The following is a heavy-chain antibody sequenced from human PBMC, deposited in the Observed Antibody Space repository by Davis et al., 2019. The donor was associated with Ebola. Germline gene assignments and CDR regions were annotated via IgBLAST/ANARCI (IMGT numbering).Heavy chain of an antibody. J-gene: IGHJ6*02. CDR2: MNPNSGNT. Sequence: ASVQVSCKASGYTFTIYGISWVRQATGQGLEWMGWMNPNSGNTGYAQKFQGRVTMTRNTSISTAYMELRSLRSEDTAVYCCARGSRAARRYYYGMDVWGQGTTVTVSS. V-gene: IGHV1-8*02. D-gene: IGHD6-6*01. CDR1: GYTFTIYG. CDR3: ARGSRAARRYYYGMDV.